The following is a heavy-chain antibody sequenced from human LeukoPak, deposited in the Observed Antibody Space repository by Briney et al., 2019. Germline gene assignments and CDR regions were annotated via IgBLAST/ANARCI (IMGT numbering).Heavy chain of an antibody. CDR3: ARELGRPYWYFDL. V-gene: IGHV3-66*01. J-gene: IGHJ2*01. CDR1: GFTVSSHY. D-gene: IGHD7-27*01. CDR2: IYSGGAT. Sequence: GGSLRLSCAASGFTVSSHYMSWVRQAPGKGLEWVSVIYSGGATVYADSVKGRFIISRDNSMNTLSLQMNSLRAEDTAVYYCARELGRPYWYFDLWGRGTLVTVSS.